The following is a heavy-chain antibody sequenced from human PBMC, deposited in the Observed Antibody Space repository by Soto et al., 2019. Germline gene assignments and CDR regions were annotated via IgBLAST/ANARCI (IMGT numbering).Heavy chain of an antibody. V-gene: IGHV1-8*01. J-gene: IGHJ6*02. D-gene: IGHD2-15*01. Sequence: ASVKVSCKASGYTFTSHDINWMRQATGQGLEWMGWMNPNSGHTSYAQKFQGRVTMTRDTSISTAYMELTNLRSEDTAIYYCTRPFDCSGGSCYSGWYYYYGMDVWGQGTTVTVSS. CDR1: GYTFTSHD. CDR3: TRPFDCSGGSCYSGWYYYYGMDV. CDR2: MNPNSGHT.